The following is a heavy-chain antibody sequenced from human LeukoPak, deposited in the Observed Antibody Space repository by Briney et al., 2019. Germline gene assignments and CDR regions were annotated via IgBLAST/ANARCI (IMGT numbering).Heavy chain of an antibody. CDR3: AQDQGVQPSNY. CDR1: GFIFSNYA. D-gene: IGHD6-13*01. CDR2: ISGSGAGT. J-gene: IGHJ4*02. V-gene: IGHV3-23*01. Sequence: PGGSLRLSCAASGFIFSNYAMGWVRQAPGKGLEWVSGISGSGAGTYYADSVKGRFTISRDNSKNTLFLQMSSLRAEDTAVYHCAQDQGVQPSNYWGQGTLVTVSS.